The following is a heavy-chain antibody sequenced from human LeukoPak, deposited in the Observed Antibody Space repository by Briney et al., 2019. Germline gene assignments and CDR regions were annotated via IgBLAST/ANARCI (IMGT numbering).Heavy chain of an antibody. CDR1: GFTFSNYW. CDR2: IRQDGSEK. CDR3: ARDDYYGSGSYWGAFDI. Sequence: GGSLRLSCAASGFTFSNYWMSWVRQAPGKGLEWVANIRQDGSEKYYVDSVKGRFTISRDNAKNSLYLQMNSLRAEDTAMYYCARDDYYGSGSYWGAFDIWGQGTMVTVSS. V-gene: IGHV3-7*01. J-gene: IGHJ3*02. D-gene: IGHD3-10*01.